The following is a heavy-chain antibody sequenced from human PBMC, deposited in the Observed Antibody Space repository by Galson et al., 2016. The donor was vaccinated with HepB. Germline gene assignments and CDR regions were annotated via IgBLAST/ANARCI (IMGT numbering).Heavy chain of an antibody. D-gene: IGHD1-26*01. J-gene: IGHJ4*02. V-gene: IGHV1-46*01. CDR2: MHPGGGGI. Sequence: SVKVSCKASGYTFTSCHMHWVRQAPGQGLEWMGIMHPGGGGIRYAQKFQGRVTLTSDESTGTVYMELSGLRSEDTAMYYCARDRRGSYSVDYWGQGTLVTVSS. CDR1: GYTFTSCH. CDR3: ARDRRGSYSVDY.